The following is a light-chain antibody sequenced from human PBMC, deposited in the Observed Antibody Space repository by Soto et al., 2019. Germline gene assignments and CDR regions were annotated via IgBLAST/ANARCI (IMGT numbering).Light chain of an antibody. Sequence: IQLTQSPSSLSASVGDRVTITCRASQALSNYLAWYQQKPGKAPDLLIYSASTLQSGVPSRFSGSGSGTEFTLTISSLQPDDFATYYCQQYNSYSGTFGQGTKV. CDR1: QALSNY. V-gene: IGKV1-9*01. CDR2: SAS. CDR3: QQYNSYSGT. J-gene: IGKJ1*01.